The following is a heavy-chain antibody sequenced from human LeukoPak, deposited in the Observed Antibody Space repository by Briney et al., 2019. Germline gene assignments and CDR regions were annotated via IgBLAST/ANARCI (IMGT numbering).Heavy chain of an antibody. CDR2: ISSSSSYI. CDR3: AREIPYYDSSGYHPRPY. CDR1: GFTFSNAW. D-gene: IGHD3-22*01. V-gene: IGHV3-21*01. J-gene: IGHJ4*02. Sequence: GGSLRLSCAASGFTFSNAWMSWVRQAPGKGLEWVSSISSSSSYIYYADSVKGRSTISRDNAKNSLYLQMNSLRAEDTAVYYCAREIPYYDSSGYHPRPYWGQGTLVTVSS.